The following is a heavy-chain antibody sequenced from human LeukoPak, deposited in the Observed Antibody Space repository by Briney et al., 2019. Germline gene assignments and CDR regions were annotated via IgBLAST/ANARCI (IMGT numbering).Heavy chain of an antibody. CDR1: GFTFSSYA. CDR2: ICGSGGST. Sequence: PGGSLRLSCAASGFTFSSYAMSWVRQAPGKGLEWVSAICGSGGSTYYADSVKGRFTISRDNSKNTLYLQMNSLRAEGTAVYYCAKVPDSSGYFEDYWGQGTLVTVSS. D-gene: IGHD3-22*01. V-gene: IGHV3-23*01. CDR3: AKVPDSSGYFEDY. J-gene: IGHJ4*02.